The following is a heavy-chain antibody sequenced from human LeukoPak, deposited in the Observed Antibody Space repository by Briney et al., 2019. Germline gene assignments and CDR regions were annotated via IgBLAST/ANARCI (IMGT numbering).Heavy chain of an antibody. D-gene: IGHD6-13*01. CDR3: ASDDIAAAGTFDY. Sequence: ASVKVSCKVSGYTLTDLSIHWVRQAPGKGLQWMGGFDPKDGETVYAQKFQGRVTMTEDTSTDTAYMGLSSLRSEDTAVYYCASDDIAAAGTFDYWGQGTLVTVSS. CDR1: GYTLTDLS. CDR2: FDPKDGET. V-gene: IGHV1-24*01. J-gene: IGHJ4*02.